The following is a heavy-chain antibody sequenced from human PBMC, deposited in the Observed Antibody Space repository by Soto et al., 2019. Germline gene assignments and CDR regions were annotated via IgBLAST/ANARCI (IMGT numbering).Heavy chain of an antibody. V-gene: IGHV4-34*01. CDR1: SGSLSGYY. Sequence: SETLSLTCSLYSGSLSGYYWSWIRQPPGKGLEWIGEISPSGTTNYSPSLKSRVSISVDTSKNQFSLNLTSLTAADTAVYYCARAPKVSGSAQTRPDFWGQGSLVTVS. J-gene: IGHJ4*02. D-gene: IGHD6-6*01. CDR3: ARAPKVSGSAQTRPDF. CDR2: ISPSGTT.